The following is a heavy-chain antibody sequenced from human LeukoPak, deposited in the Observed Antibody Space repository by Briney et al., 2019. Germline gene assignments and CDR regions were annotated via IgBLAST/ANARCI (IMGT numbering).Heavy chain of an antibody. Sequence: PSETLSYTCTVSGGFIISNFYSWIRQPAAKVLEWIGRIYSSGSTNYNPSLKSRVTMSVDPSKNKFSLKLTSVTAADTAVYYCATYGYSYGYSFDYWGQRTPVTVSS. V-gene: IGHV4-4*07. CDR2: IYSSGST. D-gene: IGHD5-18*01. CDR3: ATYGYSYGYSFDY. J-gene: IGHJ4*02. CDR1: GGFIISNF.